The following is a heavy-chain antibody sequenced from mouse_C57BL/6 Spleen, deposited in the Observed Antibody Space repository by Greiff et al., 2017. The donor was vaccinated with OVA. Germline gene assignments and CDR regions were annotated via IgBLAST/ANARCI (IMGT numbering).Heavy chain of an antibody. CDR3: ARDHYGSSPYWYFDV. V-gene: IGHV5-16*01. J-gene: IGHJ1*03. D-gene: IGHD1-1*01. Sequence: EVQVVESEGGLVQPGSSMKLSCTASGFTFSDYYMAWVRQVPEKGLEWVANINYDGSSTYYLDSLKSRFIISRDNAKNILYLQMSSLKSEDTATYYCARDHYGSSPYWYFDVWSTGTTVTVSS. CDR1: GFTFSDYY. CDR2: INYDGSST.